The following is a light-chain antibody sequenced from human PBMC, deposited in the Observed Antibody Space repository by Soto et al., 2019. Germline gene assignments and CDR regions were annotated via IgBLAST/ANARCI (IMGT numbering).Light chain of an antibody. V-gene: IGLV3-1*01. CDR3: LAWDSSTSG. J-gene: IGLJ2*01. Sequence: SYELTQPPSVSVSPGQTAIISCSGDELGNKHASWYQQKPGQSPVLVIYDTNKRPSGIPERFSGSNSGNTATLTISGTQTMDEADYYCLAWDSSTSGFGGGTKLTVL. CDR2: DTN. CDR1: ELGNKH.